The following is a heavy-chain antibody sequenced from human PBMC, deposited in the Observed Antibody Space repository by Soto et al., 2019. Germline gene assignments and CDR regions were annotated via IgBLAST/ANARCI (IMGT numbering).Heavy chain of an antibody. J-gene: IGHJ4*02. D-gene: IGHD5-18*01. CDR2: IYPSGMP. CDR1: GGSISNAAYS. Sequence: NPSETLSLTCTVSGGSISNAAYSWSWIRQPPGKGLEWIGYIYPSGMPFYNPSLRSRVTISIDRSNDQFPLNLKSVTAADTAVYYCARERGGYGLFDSWGQETLVTVSS. CDR3: ARERGGYGLFDS. V-gene: IGHV4-30-2*01.